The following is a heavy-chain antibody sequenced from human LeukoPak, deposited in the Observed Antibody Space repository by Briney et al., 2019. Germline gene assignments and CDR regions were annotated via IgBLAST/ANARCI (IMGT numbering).Heavy chain of an antibody. CDR2: IIPIFGTA. CDR3: ARKICSSTSCYHYYFDY. V-gene: IGHV1-69*13. Sequence: ASVKVSCKASGGTFSSYAISWVRQAPGQGLVWMGGIIPIFGTANYAQKFQGRVTITADESTSKAYMELSSLRSEDTAVYYCARKICSSTSCYHYYFDYWGQGTLVTVSS. CDR1: GGTFSSYA. D-gene: IGHD2-2*01. J-gene: IGHJ4*02.